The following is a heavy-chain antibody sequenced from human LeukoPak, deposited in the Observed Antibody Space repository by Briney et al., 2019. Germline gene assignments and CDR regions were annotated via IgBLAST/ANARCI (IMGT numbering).Heavy chain of an antibody. CDR3: ARIRPVTTGLKGYYFDY. V-gene: IGHV1-8*01. CDR2: MNPKTGKT. CDR1: GYTFSSYE. D-gene: IGHD1-1*01. J-gene: IGHJ4*02. Sequence: ASVKVSCKTSGYTFSSYEINWVRQAAGRGLEWVGWMNPKTGKTAYARNLQGRVTITRDTSISAAYMDLSGLRSEDTAVYYCARIRPVTTGLKGYYFDYWGQGTLVTVSS.